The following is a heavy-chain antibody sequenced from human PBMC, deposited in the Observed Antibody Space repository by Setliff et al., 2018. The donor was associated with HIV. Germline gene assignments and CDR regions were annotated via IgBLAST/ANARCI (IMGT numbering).Heavy chain of an antibody. CDR2: ISYDGSNK. J-gene: IGHJ4*02. CDR3: ARDLGLGNSYGRTDY. V-gene: IGHV3-30*07. D-gene: IGHD5-18*01. CDR1: GFTFSSYA. Sequence: LRLSCAASGFTFSSYAMHWVRQAPGKGLEWVAVISYDGSNKYYADSVKGRFTISRDNSKNTLYLQMNSLKAEDTAVYYCARDLGLGNSYGRTDYWGQGTLVTVSS.